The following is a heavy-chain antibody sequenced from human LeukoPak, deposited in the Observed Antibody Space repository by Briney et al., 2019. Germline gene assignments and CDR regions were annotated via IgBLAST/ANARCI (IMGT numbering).Heavy chain of an antibody. J-gene: IGHJ5*02. D-gene: IGHD3-10*01. Sequence: SETLSLTCTVSGGSISSSSYYWNWIRQPPGKGLEWIGYIYYSGSTNYNPSLKSRVTISVDKSKNQFSLKLSSVTAADTAVYYCARKSRAGSNWFDPWGQGTLVTVSS. V-gene: IGHV4-61*05. CDR3: ARKSRAGSNWFDP. CDR2: IYYSGST. CDR1: GGSISSSSYY.